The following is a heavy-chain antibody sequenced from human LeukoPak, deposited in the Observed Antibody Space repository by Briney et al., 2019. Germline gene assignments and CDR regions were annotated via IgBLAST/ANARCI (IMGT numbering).Heavy chain of an antibody. CDR2: ISSSSSTI. CDR3: AREESSSWYGGGY. Sequence: GGSLRLSCAASGFTFSSYSMNWVRQAPGKGLEWVSYISSSSSTIYYADSVKGRFTISRDNAKNSLYLQVNSLRAEDTAVYYCAREESSSWYGGGYWGQGTLVTVSS. D-gene: IGHD6-13*01. CDR1: GFTFSSYS. V-gene: IGHV3-48*04. J-gene: IGHJ4*02.